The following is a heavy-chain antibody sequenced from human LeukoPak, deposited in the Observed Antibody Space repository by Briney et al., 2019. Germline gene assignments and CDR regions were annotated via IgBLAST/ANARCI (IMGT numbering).Heavy chain of an antibody. J-gene: IGHJ4*02. CDR2: IWYDGSNK. CDR1: GFTFSNYA. D-gene: IGHD6-19*01. Sequence: GGSLRLSCAASGFTFSNYAMSWVRQAPGKGLEWVAVIWYDGSNKYYADSVKGRFTISRDNSKNTLYLQMNSLRAEDTAVYYCARDPAYSSGSIDYWGQGTLVTVSS. CDR3: ARDPAYSSGSIDY. V-gene: IGHV3-33*08.